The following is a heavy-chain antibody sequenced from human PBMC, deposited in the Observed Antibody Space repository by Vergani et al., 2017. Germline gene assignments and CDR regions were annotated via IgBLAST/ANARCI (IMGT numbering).Heavy chain of an antibody. CDR3: ARDPLYSTTWPFLLLDMDV. CDR1: GGSISSGSYY. J-gene: IGHJ6*02. Sequence: QVQLQESGPGLVRPSQTLSLTCTVSGGSISSGSYYWSWFRQPAGKGLEWIGRFYTGGGTSYNPSRKSRVTISVDTSKNQFSLQLSSVTAADTAVYYCARDPLYSTTWPFLLLDMDVWGQGTTVTVSS. V-gene: IGHV4-61*02. D-gene: IGHD6-13*01. CDR2: FYTGGGT.